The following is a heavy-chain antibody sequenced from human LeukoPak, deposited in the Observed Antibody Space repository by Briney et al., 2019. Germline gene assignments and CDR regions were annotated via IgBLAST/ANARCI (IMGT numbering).Heavy chain of an antibody. J-gene: IGHJ4*02. CDR2: IKQDGSEK. V-gene: IGHV3-7*04. CDR1: GLTFTNYW. D-gene: IGHD6-25*01. CDR3: ARSNLAAFDS. Sequence: PGGSLRLSCAASGLTFTNYWVTWARQGPGKGLEWVANIKQDGSEKYYIASVRGRFTISRDNAKNSLYLQMNSLTVEDTAVYYCARSNLAAFDSWGQGSLVTASS.